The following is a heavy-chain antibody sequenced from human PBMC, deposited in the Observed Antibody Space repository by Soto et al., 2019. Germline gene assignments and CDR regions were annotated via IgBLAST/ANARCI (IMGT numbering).Heavy chain of an antibody. Sequence: EVQLLESGGGLVQPGGSLRLSCAASGLTFRNYAMTWVRQAPGKGPEWVSTVSGTGGETFYADSVKGRFTISRDNSKDTFYLVMNSLRVEDTAVYYCAKGGHQSCFDYWGQGTLVAVSS. D-gene: IGHD2-2*01. CDR1: GLTFRNYA. CDR3: AKGGHQSCFDY. V-gene: IGHV3-23*01. J-gene: IGHJ4*02. CDR2: VSGTGGET.